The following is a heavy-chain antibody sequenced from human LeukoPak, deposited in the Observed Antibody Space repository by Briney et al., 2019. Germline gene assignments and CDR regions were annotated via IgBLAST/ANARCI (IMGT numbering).Heavy chain of an antibody. CDR2: INHSGST. D-gene: IGHD4-11*01. CDR1: GGSFSGYY. V-gene: IGHV4-34*01. J-gene: IGHJ4*01. CDR3: ASDYSTNY. Sequence: SETLSLTCAVYGGSFSGYYWSWVRQPPGKGLEWIGEINHSGSTNYNPSLKSRVTISVDTSKNQFSLKLSSVTAADTAVYYCASDYSTNYWGQEPWSPSPQ.